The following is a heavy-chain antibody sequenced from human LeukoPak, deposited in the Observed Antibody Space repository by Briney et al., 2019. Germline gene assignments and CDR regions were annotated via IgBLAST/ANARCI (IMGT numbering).Heavy chain of an antibody. CDR3: ARAMVRDHYYYYYYMDV. J-gene: IGHJ6*03. CDR2: IYYSGST. CDR1: GGSISSSSYY. Sequence: PSETLSLTCTVSGGSISSSSYYWGWIRQPPGTGLEWIGSIYYSGSTYYNPSLKSRVTISVDTSKNQFSLKLSSVTAADTAVYYCARAMVRDHYYYYYYMDVWGKGTTVTVSS. D-gene: IGHD3-10*01. V-gene: IGHV4-39*07.